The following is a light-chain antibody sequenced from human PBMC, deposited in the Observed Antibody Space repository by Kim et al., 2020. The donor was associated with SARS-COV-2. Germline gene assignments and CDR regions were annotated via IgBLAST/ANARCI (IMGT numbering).Light chain of an antibody. Sequence: EIVMTQSPATLSVSPGERATLSCRASQSVSTNLAWYQQKPGQAPRLLIYGASTRATGISARFSGSGSGTEFTLTISSLQSEDFALYYCQQYNNWPRTFGQGTKVDIK. CDR1: QSVSTN. V-gene: IGKV3-15*01. CDR2: GAS. CDR3: QQYNNWPRT. J-gene: IGKJ1*01.